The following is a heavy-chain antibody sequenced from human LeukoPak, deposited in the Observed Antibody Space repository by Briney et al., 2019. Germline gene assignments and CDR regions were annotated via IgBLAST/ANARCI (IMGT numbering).Heavy chain of an antibody. J-gene: IGHJ4*02. CDR3: AKDRGVWGSYRKTADY. D-gene: IGHD3-16*02. Sequence: GGSLRLSCAASGFTFSSYAMSWVRQAPGKGLEWVSAISGSGGSTYYADSVKGRFTISRDNSKNTLYLQMNSLRAEDTAVYYCAKDRGVWGSYRKTADYWGQGTLVTVSS. CDR2: ISGSGGST. CDR1: GFTFSSYA. V-gene: IGHV3-23*01.